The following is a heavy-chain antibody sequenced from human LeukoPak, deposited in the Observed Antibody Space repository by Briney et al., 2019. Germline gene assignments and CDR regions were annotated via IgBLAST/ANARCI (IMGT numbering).Heavy chain of an antibody. CDR1: GYDFINYG. CDR3: ARRSTWGLWIDY. Sequence: ASVKVSCKASGYDFINYGISWVRQAPGQGLQWMGYISAYSGKTSYVQKFQGRVFMTTETSTTTAYMELKSLRSDDTAVYYCARRSTWGLWIDYWGQGTLVTVSS. D-gene: IGHD4/OR15-4a*01. CDR2: ISAYSGKT. J-gene: IGHJ4*02. V-gene: IGHV1-18*01.